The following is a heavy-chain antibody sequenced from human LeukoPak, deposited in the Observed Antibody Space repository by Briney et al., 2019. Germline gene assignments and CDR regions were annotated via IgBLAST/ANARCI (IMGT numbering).Heavy chain of an antibody. CDR1: GGSITSHY. V-gene: IGHV4-59*08. CDR3: ARRYYDFWSGYRYFDY. Sequence: SETLSLTCSVSGGSITSHYWSWIRQVPGQGLEWIGYIYYNGNTNYNPSLKSRVTISVDTSKNQFSLKLSSVTAADTAVYYCARRYYDFWSGYRYFDYWGQGTLVTVSS. D-gene: IGHD3-3*01. CDR2: IYYNGNT. J-gene: IGHJ4*02.